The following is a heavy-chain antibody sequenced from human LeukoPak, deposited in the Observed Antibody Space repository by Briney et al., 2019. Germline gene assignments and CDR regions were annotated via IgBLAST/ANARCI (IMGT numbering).Heavy chain of an antibody. Sequence: SETLSLTCAVYGGSFSGYYWSWIRQPPGKGLEWIGEINHSGSTNYNPSLKSRVTISVDTSKNQFSLKLSSVTAADTAVYYCARALGYGDLLDYWGQGTLVTVSS. J-gene: IGHJ4*02. CDR1: GGSFSGYY. CDR3: ARALGYGDLLDY. CDR2: INHSGST. D-gene: IGHD4-17*01. V-gene: IGHV4-34*01.